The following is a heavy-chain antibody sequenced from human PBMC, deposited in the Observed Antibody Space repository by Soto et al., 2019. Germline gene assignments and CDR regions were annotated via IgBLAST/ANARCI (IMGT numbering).Heavy chain of an antibody. CDR3: ARGGYCSGGSCYSQYYFDY. V-gene: IGHV1-69*02. CDR2: IIPILGIA. D-gene: IGHD2-15*01. J-gene: IGHJ4*02. Sequence: QVQLVQSGAEVKKPGSSVKVSCKASGGTFSSYTISWVRQAPGQGLEWMGRIIPILGIANYAQKFQGRVPITADKSTSTAYMELSSLRSEDTAVYHCARGGYCSGGSCYSQYYFDYWGQGTLVTVSS. CDR1: GGTFSSYT.